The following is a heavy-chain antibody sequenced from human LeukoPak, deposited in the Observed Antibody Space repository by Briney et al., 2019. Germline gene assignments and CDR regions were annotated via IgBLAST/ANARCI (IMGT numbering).Heavy chain of an antibody. D-gene: IGHD3-3*01. CDR1: GFTFSSYG. Sequence: GGSLRLSCAASGFTFSSYGMHWVRQAPGKGLEWVAFIRYDGSNKYYADSVKGRFTISRDNSKNTLYLQMNSLRAEDTAVYYCAKDRGTTFGVVNLNWFDPWGQGTLVTVSS. J-gene: IGHJ5*02. CDR3: AKDRGTTFGVVNLNWFDP. V-gene: IGHV3-30*02. CDR2: IRYDGSNK.